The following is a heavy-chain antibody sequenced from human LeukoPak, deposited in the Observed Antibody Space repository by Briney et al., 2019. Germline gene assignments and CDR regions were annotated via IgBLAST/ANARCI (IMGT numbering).Heavy chain of an antibody. J-gene: IGHJ4*02. CDR2: IYYSGST. Sequence: PSETLSLTCTVSGGSISSTSYSWGWIRQPPGKGLESIGSIYYSGSTYYNPSLKSRVTISVDTSKNQFSLKLSSVTAADTAVYYCARFSGSYRPYYFDYWGQGTLVTVSS. CDR1: GGSISSTSYS. CDR3: ARFSGSYRPYYFDY. V-gene: IGHV4-39*01. D-gene: IGHD1-26*01.